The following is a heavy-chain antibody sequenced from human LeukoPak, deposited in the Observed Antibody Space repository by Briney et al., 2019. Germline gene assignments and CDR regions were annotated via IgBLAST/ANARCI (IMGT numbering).Heavy chain of an antibody. CDR1: GYTFTGYY. J-gene: IGHJ5*02. V-gene: IGHV1-2*02. CDR2: INPNSGGT. D-gene: IGHD3-10*01. Sequence: ASVKVSCKASGYTFTGYYMHWVRQAPGQGLEWMGWINPNSGGTNYAQKFQGRVTMTRDTSISTAYMELSRLRSDDTAVYYCARDSSPVVLLWFGEHIGGWFDPWGQGTLVTVSS. CDR3: ARDSSPVVLLWFGEHIGGWFDP.